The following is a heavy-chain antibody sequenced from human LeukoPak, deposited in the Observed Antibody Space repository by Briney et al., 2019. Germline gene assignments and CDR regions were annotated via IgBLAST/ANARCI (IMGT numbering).Heavy chain of an antibody. D-gene: IGHD3-22*01. CDR1: GFTFSSYE. Sequence: PGGSLRLSCAASGFTFSSYEMNWVRQAPGKGLEWVSYISSSGSSIYYADSVKGRFTISRDNAKNSLYLQMNSLRAEDTAVYYCARAVFYDSSGPTPFDYWGQGTLVTVSS. CDR3: ARAVFYDSSGPTPFDY. J-gene: IGHJ4*02. CDR2: ISSSGSSI. V-gene: IGHV3-48*03.